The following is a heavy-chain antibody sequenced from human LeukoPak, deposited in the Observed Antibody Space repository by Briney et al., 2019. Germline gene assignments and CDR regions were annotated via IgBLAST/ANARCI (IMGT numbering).Heavy chain of an antibody. CDR1: GFTFSDYY. D-gene: IGHD3-22*01. CDR3: ARTYYYDSSGYYN. CDR2: ISGGGTTM. J-gene: IGHJ4*02. Sequence: GGSLRLSCAASGFTFSDYYMSWVRQAPGKGLEFVAYISGGGTTMYGGDSVKGRFTISRDNAKNSLYLQMNSLRAEDTAVYYCARTYYYDSSGYYNWGQGTLVTVSS. V-gene: IGHV3-11*04.